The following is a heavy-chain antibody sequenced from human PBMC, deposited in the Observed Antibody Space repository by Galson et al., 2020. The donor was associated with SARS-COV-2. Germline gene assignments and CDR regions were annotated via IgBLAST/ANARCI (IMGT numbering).Heavy chain of an antibody. CDR3: AKEVWVGNYYYGMDV. V-gene: IGHV5-51*01. D-gene: IGHD2-15*01. CDR2: IYPGASQT. Sequence: GESLKISCKGSGYSFTSYWIGWVRQMPGKGLEWMGIIYPGASQTRYSPSFQGQVTISADRSISTAYLQWSSLKASDTAMYYCAKEVWVGNYYYGMDVWGQGTTVTVSS. CDR1: GYSFTSYW. J-gene: IGHJ6*02.